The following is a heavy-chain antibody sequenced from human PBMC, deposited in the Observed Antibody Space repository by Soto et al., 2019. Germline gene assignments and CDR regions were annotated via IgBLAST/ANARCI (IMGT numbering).Heavy chain of an antibody. D-gene: IGHD6-13*01. Sequence: ASVKVSCKASGYTFTSYYMHWVRQAPGQGLEWMGIINPSGGSTSYAQKFRGRVTMTRDTSTSTVYMELSSLRSEDTAVYYCARGFRIAAAGTEFDYWGQGTLVTVSS. CDR2: INPSGGST. CDR1: GYTFTSYY. V-gene: IGHV1-46*03. CDR3: ARGFRIAAAGTEFDY. J-gene: IGHJ4*02.